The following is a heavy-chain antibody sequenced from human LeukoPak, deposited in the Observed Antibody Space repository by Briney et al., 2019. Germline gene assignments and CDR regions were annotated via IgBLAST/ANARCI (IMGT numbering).Heavy chain of an antibody. CDR1: VGSLRGYY. D-gene: IGHD1-26*01. J-gene: IGHJ2*01. CDR2: IHYTGAT. V-gene: IGHV4-34*01. CDR3: ARVGGRAYYFGL. Sequence: PSETLSLTRAVYVGSLRGYYWSWIRQPPGKGLEWVGEIHYTGATNYKPSLKSRVTISGDPSKNQFSLRVSSVTTADTAVYYCARVGGRAYYFGLWGRGTLVTVSS.